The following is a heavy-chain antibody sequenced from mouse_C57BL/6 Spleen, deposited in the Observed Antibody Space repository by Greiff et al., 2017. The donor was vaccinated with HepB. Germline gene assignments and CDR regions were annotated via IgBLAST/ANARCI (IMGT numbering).Heavy chain of an antibody. V-gene: IGHV1-4*01. CDR1: GYNFTSYT. J-gene: IGHJ2*01. D-gene: IGHD4-1*02. CDR3: SRGATGTGY. Sequence: QVQLLQSGAELARPGASVKMSCKASGYNFTSYTMHWVKQRPGQGLEWIGYINPRGGYTKYTQKFKDKATLTADKSSSTAYMQQSSLTSEDSAVYYCSRGATGTGYWGQGTTLTVSS. CDR2: INPRGGYT.